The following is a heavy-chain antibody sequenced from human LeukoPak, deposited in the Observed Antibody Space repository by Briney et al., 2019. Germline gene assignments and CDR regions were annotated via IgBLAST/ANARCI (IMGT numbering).Heavy chain of an antibody. D-gene: IGHD3-9*01. J-gene: IGHJ6*03. CDR2: IRYDGSNK. CDR1: GFTFSSYG. CDR3: AKDGGEYYDILTGYYPRLYYMDV. V-gene: IGHV3-30*02. Sequence: GGSLRLSCAASGFTFSSYGMHWVRQAPGKGLEWVAFIRYDGSNKYYADSVKGRFTISRDNSKNTLYLQMGSLRAEDTAVYYCAKDGGEYYDILTGYYPRLYYMDVWGKGTTVTISS.